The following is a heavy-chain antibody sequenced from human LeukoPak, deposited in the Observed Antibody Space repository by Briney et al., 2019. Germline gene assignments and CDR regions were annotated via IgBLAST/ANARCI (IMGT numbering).Heavy chain of an antibody. CDR1: GFTFSSYT. Sequence: GGSLRLSCAASGFTFSSYTMNWVRQAPGKGLEWVSYISSSSSTKYYADSEKGRFTISRDNSKNTLYLQMNSLRAEDKALYYCARDEVWYGAGTLFDYWGQGTLVTVSS. CDR2: ISSSSSTK. CDR3: ARDEVWYGAGTLFDY. V-gene: IGHV3-48*04. D-gene: IGHD3-10*01. J-gene: IGHJ4*02.